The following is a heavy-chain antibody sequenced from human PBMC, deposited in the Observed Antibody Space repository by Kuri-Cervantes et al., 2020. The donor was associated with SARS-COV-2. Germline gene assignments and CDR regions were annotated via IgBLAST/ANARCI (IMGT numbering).Heavy chain of an antibody. CDR2: ISSSSSYI. D-gene: IGHD5-18*01. CDR1: GFTFSSYS. J-gene: IGHJ6*02. Sequence: GGSLRLSCAASGFTFSSYSMNWVRQAPGKGLEWVSSISSSSSYIYYADSVKGRFTNSRDNAKNSLYLQMNSLRAEDTAVYYCARVHSYGPQDYYYYGMDVWGQGTTVTVSS. CDR3: ARVHSYGPQDYYYYGMDV. V-gene: IGHV3-21*01.